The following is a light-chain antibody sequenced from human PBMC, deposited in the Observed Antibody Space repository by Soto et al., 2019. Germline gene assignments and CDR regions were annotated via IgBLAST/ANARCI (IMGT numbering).Light chain of an antibody. CDR3: QQYHTDRT. CDR2: AAS. CDR1: ESIDNW. V-gene: IGKV1-5*01. J-gene: IGKJ1*01. Sequence: DIQMTQSPSTLSASVGDTVTITCRASESIDNWLAWYQQKPGKAPKLLIFAASTLIRGVPSRFSGRGSGTEFTLTISSLQVDDYATFYCQQYHTDRTFGQGTKVEIK.